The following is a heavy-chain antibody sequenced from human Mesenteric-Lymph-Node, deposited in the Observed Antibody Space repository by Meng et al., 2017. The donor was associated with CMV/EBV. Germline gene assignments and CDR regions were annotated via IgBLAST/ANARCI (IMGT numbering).Heavy chain of an antibody. Sequence: GESLKISCVASGFTFSSYAMTWVRQAPGKGLEWVSAISGSGASTYYADSVKGRFTISRDNSKNTLYLRMNSLRVEDTALYYCAKDQSSTSGTCFDYWGQGTLVTVSS. CDR1: GFTFSSYA. CDR2: ISGSGAST. J-gene: IGHJ4*02. V-gene: IGHV3-23*01. CDR3: AKDQSSTSGTCFDY. D-gene: IGHD2-2*01.